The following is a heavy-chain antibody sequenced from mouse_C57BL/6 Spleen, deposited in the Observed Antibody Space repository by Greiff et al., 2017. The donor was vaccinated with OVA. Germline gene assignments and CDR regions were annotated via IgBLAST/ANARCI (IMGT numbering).Heavy chain of an antibody. CDR3: ARDGSYRFAY. CDR1: GYTFTDYY. Sequence: QVQLQQSGAELVRPGASVKLSCKASGYTFTDYYINWVKQRPGQGLEWIARIYPGSGNTYYNEKFKGKATLTAEKSSSTAYMQLSSLTSEDSAVYCCARDGSYRFAYWGQGTLVTVSA. J-gene: IGHJ3*01. D-gene: IGHD1-1*02. CDR2: IYPGSGNT. V-gene: IGHV1-76*01.